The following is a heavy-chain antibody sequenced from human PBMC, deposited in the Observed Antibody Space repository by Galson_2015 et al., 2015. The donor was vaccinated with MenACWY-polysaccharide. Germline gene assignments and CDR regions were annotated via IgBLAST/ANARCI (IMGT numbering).Heavy chain of an antibody. Sequence: ETLSLPCTVSGGSISSYYWNWIRQPPGKGLEWVGYINYSGSTNHNPSLKSRVTMSVDTSKIQFSLNLTSVTDADTAVYYCARAIAVAGQRRDFDLWGRGTLVTVSS. CDR1: GGSISSYY. V-gene: IGHV4-59*01. J-gene: IGHJ2*01. CDR2: INYSGST. CDR3: ARAIAVAGQRRDFDL. D-gene: IGHD6-19*01.